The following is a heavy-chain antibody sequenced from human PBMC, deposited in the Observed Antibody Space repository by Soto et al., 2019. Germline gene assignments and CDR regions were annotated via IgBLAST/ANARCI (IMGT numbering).Heavy chain of an antibody. CDR3: TRGYGDYVRDY. J-gene: IGHJ4*02. D-gene: IGHD4-17*01. V-gene: IGHV3-73*01. CDR2: IRSKSTTYAT. Sequence: EVQLVESGGGLVQPGGSLKLSCAVSGFTFSGSAMHWVRQASGKGLEWVGRIRSKSTTYATAYAASVKGRFTISRDDSKNTAYLQMNSLKPEDTAVYYCTRGYGDYVRDYWGQGTLVTVSS. CDR1: GFTFSGSA.